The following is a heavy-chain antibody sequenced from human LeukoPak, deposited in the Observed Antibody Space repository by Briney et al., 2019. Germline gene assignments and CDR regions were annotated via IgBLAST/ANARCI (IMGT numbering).Heavy chain of an antibody. Sequence: GGSLRLSCAASGFTFSSYWMSWVRQAPGKGLEWVANIKQDGSEKYYVDSVKGRFTISRDNAKNSLYLQMNSLRAEDTAVYYCARLGYYDSSCYYNYWGQGTLVTVSS. V-gene: IGHV3-7*01. CDR2: IKQDGSEK. CDR1: GFTFSSYW. D-gene: IGHD3-22*01. CDR3: ARLGYYDSSCYYNY. J-gene: IGHJ4*02.